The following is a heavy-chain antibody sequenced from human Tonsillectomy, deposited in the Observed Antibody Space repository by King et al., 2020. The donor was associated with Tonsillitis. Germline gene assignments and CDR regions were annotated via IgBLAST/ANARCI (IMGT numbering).Heavy chain of an antibody. CDR2: VIPIAGIV. J-gene: IGHJ4*02. V-gene: IGHV1-69*09. Sequence: VQLVQSGAEVKKPGSSVKVSCKASGGTFSSHAINWVRQAPGQGLEWRGRVIPIAGIVNYAQTFQGRVTITADKATSTAYMELGSLRSEDTAFYYCARDSQYCSSTTCYQAFDYWGQGTLVTVSS. CDR1: GGTFSSHA. CDR3: ARDSQYCSSTTCYQAFDY. D-gene: IGHD2-2*01.